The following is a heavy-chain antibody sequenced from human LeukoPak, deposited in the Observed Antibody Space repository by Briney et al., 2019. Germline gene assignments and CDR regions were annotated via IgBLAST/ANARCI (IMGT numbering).Heavy chain of an antibody. CDR2: ISGSGGST. J-gene: IGHJ4*02. D-gene: IGHD3-3*01. CDR3: AKVWSDDFWSPSGY. CDR1: GFTFSSYG. V-gene: IGHV3-23*01. Sequence: GGSLRLSCAASGFTFSSYGMSWVRQAPGKGLEWVSAISGSGGSTYYADSVKGRFTISRDNSTNTLYLQMNSLRAEDTAVYYCAKVWSDDFWSPSGYWGQGTLVTVSS.